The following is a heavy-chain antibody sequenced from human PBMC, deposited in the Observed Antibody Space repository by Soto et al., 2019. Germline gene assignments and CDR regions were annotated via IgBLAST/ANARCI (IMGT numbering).Heavy chain of an antibody. CDR3: ARRFKIFGVVSWFDP. V-gene: IGHV4-39*01. Sequence: SETLSLTCTVSGGSISSSSYYWGWIRQPPGKGLEWIGSIYYSGSTYYNPSLKSRVTISVDTSKNQFSLKLSSVTAADTAVYYCARRFKIFGVVSWFDPWGQGTLVTVSS. J-gene: IGHJ5*02. CDR2: IYYSGST. D-gene: IGHD3-3*01. CDR1: GGSISSSSYY.